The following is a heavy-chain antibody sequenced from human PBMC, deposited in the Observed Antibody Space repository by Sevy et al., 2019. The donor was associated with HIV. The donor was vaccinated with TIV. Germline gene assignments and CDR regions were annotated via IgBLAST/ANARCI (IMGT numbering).Heavy chain of an antibody. D-gene: IGHD3-3*01. CDR2: ISSSSSYI. V-gene: IGHV3-21*01. CDR1: GFTFSSYS. CDR3: ARRGSGYHAFDI. J-gene: IGHJ3*02. Sequence: GGSLRLSCAASGFTFSSYSMNWVHQAPGKGLEWVSSISSSSSYIYYADSVKGQFTISRDNAKNSLYLQMNSLRAEDTAVYYCARRGSGYHAFDIWGQGTMVTVSS.